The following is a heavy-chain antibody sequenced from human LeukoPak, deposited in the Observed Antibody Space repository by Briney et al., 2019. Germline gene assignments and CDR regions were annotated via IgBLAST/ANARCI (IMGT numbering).Heavy chain of an antibody. Sequence: GRSLRLSCAASGFTFSSYGMHWVRQAPGKGLEWVAFIRHDGTNDHYADSVQGRFTISRDNSKTTLYLEMNSLRAEDTAVYYCANLDWDTGFDYWGQGTLVTVSS. V-gene: IGHV3-30*02. CDR2: IRHDGTND. J-gene: IGHJ4*02. CDR3: ANLDWDTGFDY. CDR1: GFTFSSYG. D-gene: IGHD3-9*01.